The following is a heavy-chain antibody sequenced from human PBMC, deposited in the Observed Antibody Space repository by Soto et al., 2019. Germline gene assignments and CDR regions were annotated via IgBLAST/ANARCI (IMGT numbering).Heavy chain of an antibody. CDR3: AGQTFTIAAASYGRSNWFDP. CDR2: IYFTGNT. V-gene: IGHV4-39*01. J-gene: IGHJ5*02. CDR1: GGSITSSSHF. Sequence: SETLSLTCTASGGSITSSSHFWGWVRQPPGKGLGWIGTIYFTGNTYYTPSLKSRLTMSIDTSKNEFSLRLNSVTAADTAVYYCAGQTFTIAAASYGRSNWFDPWGPGTLVTVSS. D-gene: IGHD6-25*01.